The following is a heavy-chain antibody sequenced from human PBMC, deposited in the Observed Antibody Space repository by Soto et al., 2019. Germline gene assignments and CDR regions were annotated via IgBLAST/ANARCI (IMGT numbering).Heavy chain of an antibody. D-gene: IGHD2-2*02. V-gene: IGHV1-46*01. J-gene: IGHJ6*02. CDR2: INPSGGST. CDR3: ARGVGEDIVVVPAAIKTAYYYYGMDV. CDR1: GYTFTSYY. Sequence: ASVKVSCKASGYTFTSYYMHWVRQAPGQGLEWMGIINPSGGSTSYAQKFQGSVTMTRDTSTSTVYMELSSLRSEDKAVYYCARGVGEDIVVVPAAIKTAYYYYGMDVWGQGTTVTVYS.